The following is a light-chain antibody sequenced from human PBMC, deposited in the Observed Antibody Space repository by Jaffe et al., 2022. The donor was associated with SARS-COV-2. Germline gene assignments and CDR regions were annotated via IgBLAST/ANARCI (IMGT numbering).Light chain of an antibody. CDR3: SSRDNSGYHPQVV. CDR2: FKN. V-gene: IGLV3-19*01. J-gene: IGLJ2*01. CDR1: SLRSYS. Sequence: SSELTQDPAVSVALGQTVRITCQGDSLRSYSATWYQQRPGQAPVLIIDFKNNRPSGVPDRFAGSSSGNTASLTITGAQAEDEADYYCSSRDNSGYHPQVVFGGGTELTVL.